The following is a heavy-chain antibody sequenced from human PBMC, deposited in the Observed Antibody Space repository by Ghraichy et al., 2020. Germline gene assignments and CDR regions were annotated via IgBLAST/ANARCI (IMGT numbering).Heavy chain of an antibody. J-gene: IGHJ6*02. V-gene: IGHV3-48*02. CDR2: ITSSSRTI. D-gene: IGHD2-21*01. CDR1: GFSFDGYN. CDR3: ARASMVVRYFYYDGMDV. Sequence: GGSLRLSCVGSGFSFDGYNMNWVRQAPGKSLEWVSYITSSSRTIAYADSVRSRFTISRDNAQNSLYLQMKSLRDEDTAVYYCARASMVVRYFYYDGMDVWGQGTTVTVSS.